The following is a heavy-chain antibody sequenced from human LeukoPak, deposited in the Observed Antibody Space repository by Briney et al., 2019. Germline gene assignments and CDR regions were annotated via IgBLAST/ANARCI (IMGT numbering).Heavy chain of an antibody. V-gene: IGHV3-9*01. J-gene: IGHJ4*02. D-gene: IGHD6-19*01. CDR1: GFTFDDYA. CDR3: AKDRSGWDKTFDY. CDR2: ISWNSGSI. Sequence: GWSLRLSCAASGFTFDDYAMHWVRQAPGKGLEWVSGISWNSGSIAYADSVKGRFTISRDNAKNSLYLQMNSLRAEDTALYYCAKDRSGWDKTFDYWGQGTLVTVSS.